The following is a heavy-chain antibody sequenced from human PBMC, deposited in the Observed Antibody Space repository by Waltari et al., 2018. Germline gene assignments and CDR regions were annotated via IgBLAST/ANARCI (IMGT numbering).Heavy chain of an antibody. CDR1: GFTFSNYW. CDR2: IKEDGSGK. V-gene: IGHV3-7*01. CDR3: ARTARNPDF. Sequence: EVRLVESGGDLVQPGGSLRISCAASGFTFSNYWMTWVRQAPGRGLEAGANIKEDGSGKNYVDSVRGRFTISRDNARNSLSLQMDSLRAEDTAVYYCARTARNPDFWGQGTLVTVSS. D-gene: IGHD1-1*01. J-gene: IGHJ4*02.